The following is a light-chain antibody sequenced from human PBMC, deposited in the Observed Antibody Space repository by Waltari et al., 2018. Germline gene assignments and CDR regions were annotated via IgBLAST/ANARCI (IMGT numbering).Light chain of an antibody. CDR1: QSVNSY. Sequence: VLTQSPATLSLSPGERATLSCRASQSVNSYLAWYQQKPGQAPRLLIYDASNRATGIPARVSGSGSGTDFTLTISSLEPEDFAVYYCQQRKYWPPLTFGGGTKVEIK. CDR3: QQRKYWPPLT. V-gene: IGKV3-11*01. CDR2: DAS. J-gene: IGKJ4*01.